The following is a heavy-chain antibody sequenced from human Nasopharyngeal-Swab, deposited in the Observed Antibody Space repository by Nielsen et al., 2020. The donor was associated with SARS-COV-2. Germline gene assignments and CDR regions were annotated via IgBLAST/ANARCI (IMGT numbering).Heavy chain of an antibody. Sequence: GSLRPSCAASGFTFSSYEMNWVRQTPGKGLAWVSSITSSSRYIYYADSVKGRFTISRDNGKNSLYLQMSSLRAEDTAVYYCVRALNDNGDYVGDYWGQGTLVTVSS. CDR2: ITSSSRYI. J-gene: IGHJ4*02. CDR3: VRALNDNGDYVGDY. D-gene: IGHD4-17*01. V-gene: IGHV3-21*01. CDR1: GFTFSSYE.